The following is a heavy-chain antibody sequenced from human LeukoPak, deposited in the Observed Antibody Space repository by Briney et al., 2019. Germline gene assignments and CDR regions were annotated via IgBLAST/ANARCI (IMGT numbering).Heavy chain of an antibody. Sequence: PGRSLNLSCAGSGFTFGGYGMHWFRQPPGKGLEWVAVIAYDGSRAFYADSVKGRFTISRDNSKNTMSVQMDDLRAEDTAVYYCTRYNNDHFDYWGQGTLVTVSS. V-gene: IGHV3-33*01. CDR3: TRYNNDHFDY. CDR1: GFTFGGYG. CDR2: IAYDGSRA. D-gene: IGHD1-14*01. J-gene: IGHJ4*02.